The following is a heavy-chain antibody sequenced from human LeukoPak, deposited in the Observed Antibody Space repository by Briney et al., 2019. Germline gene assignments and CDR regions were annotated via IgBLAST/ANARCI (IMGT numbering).Heavy chain of an antibody. D-gene: IGHD4-17*01. CDR2: IIPIFGTA. V-gene: IGHV1-69*13. CDR1: GGTFSSYA. J-gene: IGHJ6*03. Sequence: SVKVSCKASGGTFSSYAISWVRQAPGQGLEWMGGIIPIFGTANYAQKFQGRVTITADESTSTAYMELSSLRSEDTAVYYCARASPTVTTGRYYYYYMDVWGKGTTVTVSS. CDR3: ARASPTVTTGRYYYYYMDV.